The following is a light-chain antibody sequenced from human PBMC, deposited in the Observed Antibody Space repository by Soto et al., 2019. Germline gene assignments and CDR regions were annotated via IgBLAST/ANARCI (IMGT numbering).Light chain of an antibody. CDR3: QQYGTSEII. J-gene: IGKJ5*01. Sequence: ESVLTRYPGHLSLSPGERATLSCRASQTLSNSFIAWYQQKPGQAPRLLIYDTSSRATGVPDRYSASGSGTDFTLTIIRLEPEDFAVFFCQQYGTSEIIFGQGTRLEI. V-gene: IGKV3-20*01. CDR2: DTS. CDR1: QTLSNSF.